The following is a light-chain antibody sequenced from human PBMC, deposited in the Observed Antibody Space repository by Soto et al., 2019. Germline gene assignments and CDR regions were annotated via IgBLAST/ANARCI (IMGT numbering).Light chain of an antibody. V-gene: IGKV3-15*01. CDR1: QSVSSS. Sequence: EIVMTQSPATLSVSPGERATLSCRASQSVSSSLAWYQQKPGQAPRLLIYDASTRSTAIPARFSGSGSGTEFTLTISSLQSEDFAVYYCQQYNNWPPLTFGGGTKVEIK. CDR3: QQYNNWPPLT. CDR2: DAS. J-gene: IGKJ4*01.